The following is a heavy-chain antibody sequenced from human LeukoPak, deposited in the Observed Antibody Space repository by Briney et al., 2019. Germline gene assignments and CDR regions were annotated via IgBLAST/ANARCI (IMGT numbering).Heavy chain of an antibody. J-gene: IGHJ4*02. CDR1: GGSISSGSYY. CDR3: ARSLDTFDDY. D-gene: IGHD3-16*01. V-gene: IGHV4-61*02. CDR2: IYTSGST. Sequence: SETLSLTCTVSGGSISSGSYYWSWIRQPAGKGLEWIGRIYTSGSTNYNPSLKSRVTISVDTSKNPFSLKLSSVTAADTAVYYCARSLDTFDDYWGQGTLVTVSS.